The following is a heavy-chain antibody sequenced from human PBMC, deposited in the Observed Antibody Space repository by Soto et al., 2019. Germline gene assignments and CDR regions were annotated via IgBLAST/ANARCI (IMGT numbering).Heavy chain of an antibody. D-gene: IGHD6-19*01. CDR1: GCTFSNYD. CDR2: ISNRDGRT. J-gene: IGHJ4*02. Sequence: XGSLKLSGSASGCTFSNYDMGWVRQAPGKGLEWVSAISNRDGRTYYADSVKGRFTISRDNSKNTLYLQMNSLGAEDTAVYYCAKDATRTSGWYYFDYWGQGTLVTVSS. CDR3: AKDATRTSGWYYFDY. V-gene: IGHV3-23*01.